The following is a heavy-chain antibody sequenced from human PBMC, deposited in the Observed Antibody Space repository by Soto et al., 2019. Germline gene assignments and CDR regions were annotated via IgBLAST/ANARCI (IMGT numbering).Heavy chain of an antibody. Sequence: ASVKVSCKASGYTFTGYYMHWVRQAPGQGLEWMGWINPNSGGTNYAQKFQGWVTMTRDTSISTAYMELSRLGSDDTAVYYCARDRCSSTSCYVGNDNWFDPWGQGTLVTVSS. CDR2: INPNSGGT. CDR3: ARDRCSSTSCYVGNDNWFDP. D-gene: IGHD2-2*01. J-gene: IGHJ5*02. V-gene: IGHV1-2*04. CDR1: GYTFTGYY.